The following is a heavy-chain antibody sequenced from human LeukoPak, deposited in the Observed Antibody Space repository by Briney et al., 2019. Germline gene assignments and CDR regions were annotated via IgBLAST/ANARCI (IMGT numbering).Heavy chain of an antibody. CDR2: INSDGSST. V-gene: IGHV3-74*01. CDR3: ARATYYYDSSGYYPHY. J-gene: IGHJ4*02. D-gene: IGHD3-22*01. Sequence: GGSLRLSCAASGFTFSSYWMHWVRQAPGKGLVRVSRINSDGSSTSYADSVKGRFTISRDNAKNTLYLQMNSLRAEDTAVYYCARATYYYDSSGYYPHYWGQGTLVTVSS. CDR1: GFTFSSYW.